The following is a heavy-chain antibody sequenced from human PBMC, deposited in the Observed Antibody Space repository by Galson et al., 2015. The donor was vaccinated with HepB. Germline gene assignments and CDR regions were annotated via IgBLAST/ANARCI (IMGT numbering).Heavy chain of an antibody. J-gene: IGHJ4*02. V-gene: IGHV6-1*01. Sequence: CAISGDSVSSNSVGWNWLRRSPSRGLEWLGRTYYRSSWSTDYALSLKSRITINPDTSKNQFSLQLNSVTPEDTAVYYCAKSIHPGRGFDSWGQGTLVTVSS. CDR2: TYYRSSWST. CDR3: AKSIHPGRGFDS. CDR1: GDSVSSNSVG. D-gene: IGHD3-10*01.